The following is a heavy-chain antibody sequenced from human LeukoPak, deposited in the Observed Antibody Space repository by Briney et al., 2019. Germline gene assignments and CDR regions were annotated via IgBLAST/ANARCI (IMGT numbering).Heavy chain of an antibody. Sequence: PGGSLRLSCAASGFTFSSYSMNWVRQAPGKGLEWVSYISSSSGTIYYADPVKGRFTISRDNAKNSLYLQMNSLRAEDTAVYYCARATKYQLPHFDYWGQGTLVTVSS. V-gene: IGHV3-48*01. CDR1: GFTFSSYS. D-gene: IGHD2-2*01. J-gene: IGHJ4*02. CDR3: ARATKYQLPHFDY. CDR2: ISSSSGTI.